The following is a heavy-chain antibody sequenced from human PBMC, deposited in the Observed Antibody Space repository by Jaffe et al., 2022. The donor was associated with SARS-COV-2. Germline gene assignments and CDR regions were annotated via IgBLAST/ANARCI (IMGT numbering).Heavy chain of an antibody. D-gene: IGHD3-10*01. CDR2: IYYSGST. CDR3: ARSSPRTGDWYFDL. CDR1: GGSISSYY. V-gene: IGHV4-59*01. J-gene: IGHJ2*01. Sequence: QVQLQESGPGLVKPSETLSLTCTVSGGSISSYYWSWIRQPPGKGLEWIGYIYYSGSTNYNPSLKSRVTISVDTSKNQFSLKLSSVTAADTAVYYCARSSPRTGDWYFDLWGRGTLVTVSS.